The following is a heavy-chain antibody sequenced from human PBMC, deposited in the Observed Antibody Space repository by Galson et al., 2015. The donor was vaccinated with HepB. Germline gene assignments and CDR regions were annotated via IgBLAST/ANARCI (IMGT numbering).Heavy chain of an antibody. CDR3: ARVGGGYNYFSDF. D-gene: IGHD5-24*01. V-gene: IGHV1-69*06. J-gene: IGHJ4*02. CDR2: IIPIFGTA. Sequence: SVKVSCKASGGTFSSYAISWVRQAPGQGLEWMGGIIPIFGTANYAQKFQGRVTITADKSTSTAYMELSSLRSEDTAVYFCARVGGGYNYFSDFWGQGTLVTVSS. CDR1: GGTFSSYA.